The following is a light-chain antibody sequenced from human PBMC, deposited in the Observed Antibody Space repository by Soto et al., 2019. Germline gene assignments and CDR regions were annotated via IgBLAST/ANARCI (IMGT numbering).Light chain of an antibody. CDR2: ANT. CDR1: SSNIGALYD. J-gene: IGLJ3*02. V-gene: IGLV1-40*01. Sequence: QSALTQPPSVSGAPGQRVTISCTGSSSNIGALYDVHWYQQLPGTTPKLLIYANTNRPSGVPDRFSVSKSGTSASLAIAGLQAEDEADYYCQSYDSDLSGWVFGGGTKVTVL. CDR3: QSYDSDLSGWV.